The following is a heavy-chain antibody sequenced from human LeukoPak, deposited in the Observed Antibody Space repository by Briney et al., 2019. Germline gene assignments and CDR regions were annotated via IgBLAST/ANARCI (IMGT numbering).Heavy chain of an antibody. Sequence: PGGSLRLSCSASGFTFTSHVMLWVRQAPGKGLQYVSGISMNVQTTYYAGSVKGRFTISRDSSKNTVYLQMNSLTAEDTAVYYCVREGLERRTNFDYWGQGTLVSVSS. J-gene: IGHJ4*02. D-gene: IGHD1-1*01. CDR2: ISMNVQTT. CDR1: GFTFTSHV. V-gene: IGHV3-64D*06. CDR3: VREGLERRTNFDY.